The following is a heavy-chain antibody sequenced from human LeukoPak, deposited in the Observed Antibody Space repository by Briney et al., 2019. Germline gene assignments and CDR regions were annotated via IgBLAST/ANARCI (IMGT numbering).Heavy chain of an antibody. CDR3: AKSKLWSQGNWFDP. Sequence: GGSLRLSCAASGFSFSIYEMNWVRQAPGKGLKWVSAISGSGGSTYYADSVKGRFTISRDNSKNTLYLQMNSLRAEDTAVYYCAKSKLWSQGNWFDPWGQGTLVTVSS. D-gene: IGHD5-18*01. CDR2: ISGSGGST. J-gene: IGHJ5*02. V-gene: IGHV3-23*01. CDR1: GFSFSIYE.